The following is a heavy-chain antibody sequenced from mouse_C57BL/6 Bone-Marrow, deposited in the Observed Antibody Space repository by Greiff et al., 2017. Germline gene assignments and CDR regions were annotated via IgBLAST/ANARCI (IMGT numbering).Heavy chain of an antibody. V-gene: IGHV1-82*01. D-gene: IGHD1-1*01. J-gene: IGHJ2*01. CDR2: IYPGDGDT. CDR3: ASTVVAPNYCDY. Sequence: QVQLQQSGPELVKPGASVKISCKASGYAFSSSWMNWVKQRPGKGLEWIGRIYPGDGDTNYNGKFKGKATLTADKSSSTAYMQLSSLTSEDSAVYYCASTVVAPNYCDYWGQGTTLTVSS. CDR1: GYAFSSSW.